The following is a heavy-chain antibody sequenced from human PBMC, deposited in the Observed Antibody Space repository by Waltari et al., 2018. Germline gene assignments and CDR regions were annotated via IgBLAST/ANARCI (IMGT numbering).Heavy chain of an antibody. J-gene: IGHJ4*02. CDR1: GYSITSGYY. Sequence: QVQLQESGPGLVKPSETLSLTCAVSGYSITSGYYWGWLRQPPGKGLEWIGSIYYSGTTYYNRARKGRVTIAVDTSRNQLCLELSSVTAADTAVYYCARVNYYDSSGYKGAFDYWGQGTLVTVSS. CDR2: IYYSGTT. D-gene: IGHD3-22*01. CDR3: ARVNYYDSSGYKGAFDY. V-gene: IGHV4-38-2*01.